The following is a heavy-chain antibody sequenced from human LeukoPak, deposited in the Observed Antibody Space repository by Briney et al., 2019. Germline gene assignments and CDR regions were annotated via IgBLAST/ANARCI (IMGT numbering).Heavy chain of an antibody. CDR3: AKVRSAVTAAFDI. Sequence: GGTLRLSCAASGFTFSSYAMSWVRQAPGKGLERVSAISGSGGSTYYADSVKGRFTISRDNPKNTLYLQMNSLRAEDTAVYYCAKVRSAVTAAFDIWGQGTMVTVSS. D-gene: IGHD5-18*01. J-gene: IGHJ3*02. V-gene: IGHV3-23*01. CDR2: ISGSGGST. CDR1: GFTFSSYA.